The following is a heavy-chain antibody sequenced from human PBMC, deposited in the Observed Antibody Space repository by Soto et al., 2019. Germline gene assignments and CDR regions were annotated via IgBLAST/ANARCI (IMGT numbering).Heavy chain of an antibody. CDR2: IYHTGST. CDR1: GDSLNSGAYY. V-gene: IGHV4-61*03. D-gene: IGHD2-15*01. J-gene: IGHJ4*02. Sequence: KTSETLSLTCNVSGDSLNSGAYYWTWIRQSPGRGLEWIGHIYHTGSTNYNPSLRSRLTISLDTSKSHFSLTLRSVNAVDTGVYYCARSRGGDGYSHWGQGTLVTVSS. CDR3: ARSRGGDGYSH.